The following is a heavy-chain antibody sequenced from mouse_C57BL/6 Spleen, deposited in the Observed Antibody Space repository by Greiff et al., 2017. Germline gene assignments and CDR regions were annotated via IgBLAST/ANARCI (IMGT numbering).Heavy chain of an antibody. J-gene: IGHJ2*01. V-gene: IGHV1-54*01. CDR1: GYAFTNYL. Sequence: VQLQQSGAELVRPGTSVKVSCKASGYAFTNYLIAWVKPRPGQGLEWIGVSNPGSGGTNYNEKFKGKATLTADKSSSTAYMQLSSLTSEDAAVYFCARSGSYDYLDYWGQGTTLTVSS. CDR3: ARSGSYDYLDY. CDR2: SNPGSGGT. D-gene: IGHD2-3*01.